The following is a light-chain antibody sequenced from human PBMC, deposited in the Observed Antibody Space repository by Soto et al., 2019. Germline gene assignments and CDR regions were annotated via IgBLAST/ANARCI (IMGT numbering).Light chain of an antibody. CDR3: QQYKSPPYT. CDR2: DAS. Sequence: DIQMTQSPSTLSASVGDRVTITCRASQSISTLLAWYQQKPGKAPKLLIYDASSLENGDPAMFSGSGSGTEFTLAISSLQSDDFATDYCQQYKSPPYTFGQGTRLEIK. V-gene: IGKV1-5*01. CDR1: QSISTL. J-gene: IGKJ2*01.